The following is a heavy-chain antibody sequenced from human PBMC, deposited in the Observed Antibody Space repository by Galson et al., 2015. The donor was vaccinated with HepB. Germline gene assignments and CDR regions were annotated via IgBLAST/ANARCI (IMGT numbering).Heavy chain of an antibody. D-gene: IGHD3-22*01. CDR3: AREGAGDYDSSGYSFDY. J-gene: IGHJ4*02. V-gene: IGHV1-46*01. CDR2: INPTDGDT. CDR1: GYTFTKYF. Sequence: SVKVSCKASGYTFTKYFMHWVRQAPGQGLEWMGIINPTDGDTRYTQKFQGRLKMTRDTSTRTAYMELSSLRSEDTAMYYCAREGAGDYDSSGYSFDYWGQGTLATVSS.